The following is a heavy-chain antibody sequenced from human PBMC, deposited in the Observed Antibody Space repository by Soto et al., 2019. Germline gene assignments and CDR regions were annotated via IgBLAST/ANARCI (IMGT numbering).Heavy chain of an antibody. CDR3: ARYCSSTSCYIQGPYYYYGMDV. CDR2: IYSGGST. Sequence: GGSLRLSCAASGFTVSTKYMSWVRQAPGKGLEWVSVIYSGGSTFYADSVRGRSTISRDNSKNTVNLQMNSLRAEDTAVYYCARYCSSTSCYIQGPYYYYGMDVWGQGTTVTVSS. CDR1: GFTVSTKY. V-gene: IGHV3-66*01. D-gene: IGHD2-2*02. J-gene: IGHJ6*02.